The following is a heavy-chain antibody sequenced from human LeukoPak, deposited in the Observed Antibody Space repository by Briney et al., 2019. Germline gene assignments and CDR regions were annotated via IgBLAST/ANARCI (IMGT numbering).Heavy chain of an antibody. CDR1: GGSIRSSYCY. D-gene: IGHD3-22*01. J-gene: IGHJ3*02. CDR3: ARDAHQYYYDSSGPIPGAFDI. CDR2: IYYSGST. V-gene: IGHV4-61*01. Sequence: SETLSLTCTVSGGSIRSSYCYWSWIRQPPGKGLEWIGYIYYSGSTNYNPSLKSRVAISVDTSKNQFSLKLSSVTAADTAVYYCARDAHQYYYDSSGPIPGAFDIWGQGTMVTVSS.